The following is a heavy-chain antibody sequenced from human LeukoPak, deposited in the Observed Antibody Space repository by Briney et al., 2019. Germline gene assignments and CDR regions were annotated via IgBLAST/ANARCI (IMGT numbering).Heavy chain of an antibody. Sequence: SQTLSLTCTVSGGSISSGSFYWSWIRQPAGEGLEFIGRIYTSGSTNYNPSLKSRVNISIDKSKNQSSLSLSSVAAADTAVYYCARGGYSGYDRLGYWGQGTLVTVSS. J-gene: IGHJ4*02. D-gene: IGHD5-12*01. CDR2: IYTSGST. CDR1: GGSISSGSFY. CDR3: ARGGYSGYDRLGY. V-gene: IGHV4-61*02.